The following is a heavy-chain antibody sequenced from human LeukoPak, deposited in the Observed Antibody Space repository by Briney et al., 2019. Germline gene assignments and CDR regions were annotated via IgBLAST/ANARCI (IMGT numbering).Heavy chain of an antibody. CDR1: GYTFTSYY. J-gene: IGHJ3*02. V-gene: IGHV1-46*01. CDR2: INPSGGST. Sequence: ASVKVSCKASGYTFTSYYMHWVRQAPGQGLEWMGIINPSGGSTSYAQKFQDRVTMTRDTSTSTVYMELSSLRSEDTAVYYCAREDSSGPDAFDIWGQGTMVTVSS. D-gene: IGHD3-22*01. CDR3: AREDSSGPDAFDI.